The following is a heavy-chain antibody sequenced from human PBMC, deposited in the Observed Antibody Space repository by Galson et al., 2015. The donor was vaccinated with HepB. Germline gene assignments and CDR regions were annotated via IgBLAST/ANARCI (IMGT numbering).Heavy chain of an antibody. CDR3: ARQGYSGSYFFDY. CDR2: IYYSGST. D-gene: IGHD1-26*01. Sequence: LSLTCTVSGGSISSSSYYWGWIRQPPGKGLEWIGSIYYSGSTYYNPSLKSRVTISVDTSKNQFSLKLSSVTAADTAVYYCARQGYSGSYFFDYWGQGTLVTVSS. J-gene: IGHJ4*02. V-gene: IGHV4-39*01. CDR1: GGSISSSSYY.